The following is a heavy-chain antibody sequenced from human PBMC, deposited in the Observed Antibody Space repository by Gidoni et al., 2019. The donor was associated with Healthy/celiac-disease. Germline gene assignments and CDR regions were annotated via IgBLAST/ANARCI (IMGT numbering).Heavy chain of an antibody. Sequence: QVQLVQSGAEVNKPGASVLVSCKASGHSFTSYYMHWVRQAPGQGLEWMGIINPSGGSTSYAQKFQGRGTMTRDTSTSTVYMELSSLRSEDTAVYYCACQTTVVTLREYYFDYWGQGTLVTVSS. J-gene: IGHJ4*02. V-gene: IGHV1-46*01. D-gene: IGHD4-17*01. CDR3: ACQTTVVTLREYYFDY. CDR2: INPSGGST. CDR1: GHSFTSYY.